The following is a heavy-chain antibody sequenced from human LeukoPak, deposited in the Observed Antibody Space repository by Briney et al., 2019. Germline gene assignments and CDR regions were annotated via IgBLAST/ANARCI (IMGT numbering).Heavy chain of an antibody. Sequence: ASVKVSCTASGGTFSSYAISWVRQAPGQGLEWMGRIIPILGIANYAQKFQGRVTITADKSTSTAYMELSSLRSEDTAVYYCAREDSGYARGMDVWGQGTTVTVSS. J-gene: IGHJ6*02. CDR1: GGTFSSYA. V-gene: IGHV1-69*04. CDR3: AREDSGYARGMDV. CDR2: IIPILGIA. D-gene: IGHD5-12*01.